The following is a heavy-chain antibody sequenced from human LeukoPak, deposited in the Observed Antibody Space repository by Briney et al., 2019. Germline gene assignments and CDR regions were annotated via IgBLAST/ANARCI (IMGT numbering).Heavy chain of an antibody. Sequence: GGSLRLSCAASGFTFSDYYMNWIRQAPGKGLEWVSYISGSGSTIYYADSVKGRFTISRDNSKNTMYLQMNSLRIDDTAVYYCATEGGSSDAFAFWGQGTKVTVSS. V-gene: IGHV3-11*04. D-gene: IGHD1-26*01. CDR2: ISGSGSTI. CDR1: GFTFSDYY. CDR3: ATEGGSSDAFAF. J-gene: IGHJ3*01.